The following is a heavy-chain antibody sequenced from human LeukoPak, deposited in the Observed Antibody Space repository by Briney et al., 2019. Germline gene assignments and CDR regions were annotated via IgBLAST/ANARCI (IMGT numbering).Heavy chain of an antibody. J-gene: IGHJ3*02. V-gene: IGHV3-23*01. CDR2: ISNSGGST. CDR3: AKDHFFVAVADAFDI. CDR1: GFTFSSYA. Sequence: GGSLRLSCAASGFTFSSYAMSWVRQAPGKGLEWVSSISNSGGSTYYADSVKGRFTISRDNSKNTLYLQMNSLRAEDTAVYYCAKDHFFVAVADAFDIWGQGTMVTVSS. D-gene: IGHD6-19*01.